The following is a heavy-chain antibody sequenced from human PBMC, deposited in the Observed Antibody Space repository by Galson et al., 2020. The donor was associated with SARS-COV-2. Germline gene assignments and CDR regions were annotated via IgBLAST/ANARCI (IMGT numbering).Heavy chain of an antibody. CDR2: INYKGNT. Sequence: SETLSLTCTVSGGSIARSNYYWGWIRQPPGRGLEWIGNINYKGNTYYSPSLKSRVTMSKDTSKNQFSLNLSAVTAADTSVYYCARWFGDLSLDAFDVWDQGTMVTVSS. CDR1: GGSIARSNYY. CDR3: ARWFGDLSLDAFDV. D-gene: IGHD3-10*01. V-gene: IGHV4-39*01. J-gene: IGHJ3*01.